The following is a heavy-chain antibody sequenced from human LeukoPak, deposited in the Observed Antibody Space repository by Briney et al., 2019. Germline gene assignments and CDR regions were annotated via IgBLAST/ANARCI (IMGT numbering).Heavy chain of an antibody. D-gene: IGHD3-22*01. CDR3: ARGSGYYRNDY. Sequence: SETLSLTCTVSGGSITYRSYYWGWIRQHPGKGLEWIGYIYYSGSTYYNPSLKSRVTISVDTSKNQFSLKLSSVTAADTAVYYCARGSGYYRNDYWGQGTLVTVSS. V-gene: IGHV4-31*03. CDR2: IYYSGST. J-gene: IGHJ4*02. CDR1: GGSITYRSYY.